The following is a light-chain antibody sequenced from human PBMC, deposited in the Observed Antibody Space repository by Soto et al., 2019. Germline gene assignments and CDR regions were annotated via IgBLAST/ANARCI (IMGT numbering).Light chain of an antibody. V-gene: IGKV1-9*01. CDR3: QQHNSYPLT. CDR2: AAS. J-gene: IGKJ4*01. CDR1: QGISSY. Sequence: DIQMTQSPSSLSASVGASVTITCRASQGISSYLAWYQQKPGKAPKLLIYAASTLQSGVPSRFSGSGSGTDFTLTISSLQPEEFATYYCQQHNSYPLTVGGGTKVDIK.